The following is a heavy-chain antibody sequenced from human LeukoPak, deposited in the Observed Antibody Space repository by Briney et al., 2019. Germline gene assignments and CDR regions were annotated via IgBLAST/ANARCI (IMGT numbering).Heavy chain of an antibody. J-gene: IGHJ4*02. CDR1: GFTFRIYG. CDR3: ARATRNGYDY. V-gene: IGHV3-48*01. D-gene: IGHD5-24*01. Sequence: GGSLRLSCVASGFTFRIYGMNWVRQAPGKGPEWVSYISHTSDSILYADSVKGRFTMSRDNAKKSLYLLMNSLRAEDSAVYYCARATRNGYDYWGQGTLVTVSS. CDR2: ISHTSDSI.